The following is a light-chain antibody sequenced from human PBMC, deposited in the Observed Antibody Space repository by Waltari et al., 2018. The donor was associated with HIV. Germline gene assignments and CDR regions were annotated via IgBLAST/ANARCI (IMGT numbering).Light chain of an antibody. CDR3: ATWDDSLSLWV. CDR1: NSTFGPTH. Sequence: SVLTQPPSASGPPGQRVTISCSGRNSTFGPTHVYWDQQFPGAAPKLLISRNSQRPSGVPDRFSGSKSGTSASLAISGLRSDDEANYYCATWDDSLSLWVFGGGTKLTVL. V-gene: IGLV1-47*01. J-gene: IGLJ3*02. CDR2: RNS.